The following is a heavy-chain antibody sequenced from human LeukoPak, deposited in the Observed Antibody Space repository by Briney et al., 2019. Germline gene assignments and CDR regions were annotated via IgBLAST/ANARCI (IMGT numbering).Heavy chain of an antibody. CDR1: GFTFADYA. J-gene: IGHJ4*02. V-gene: IGHV3-49*03. D-gene: IGHD6-13*01. CDR3: TRGRQQLVYYFDY. Sequence: GGSLRLSCTASGFTFADYAMSWFRQAPGKGLEWVGFIRSKAYGGTTECAASVKGRFTISRDDSKSIAYLQMNSLKTEDTAVYYCTRGRQQLVYYFDYWGQGTLVTVSS. CDR2: IRSKAYGGTT.